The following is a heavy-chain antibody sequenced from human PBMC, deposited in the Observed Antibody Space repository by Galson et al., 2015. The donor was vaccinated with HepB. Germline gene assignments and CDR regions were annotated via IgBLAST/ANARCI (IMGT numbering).Heavy chain of an antibody. CDR2: ISSSSSYI. D-gene: IGHD1-20*01. CDR1: GFTFSSYS. J-gene: IGHJ5*02. V-gene: IGHV3-21*01. CDR3: AREGATAITGPNWFDP. Sequence: SLRLSCAASGFTFSSYSMNWVRQAPGKGLEWVSSISSSSSYIYYADSVKGRFTISRDNAKNSLYLQMNSLRAEDTAVYYCAREGATAITGPNWFDPWGQGTLVTVSS.